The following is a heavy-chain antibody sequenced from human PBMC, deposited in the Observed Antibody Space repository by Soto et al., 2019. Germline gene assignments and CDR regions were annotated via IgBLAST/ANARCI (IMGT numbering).Heavy chain of an antibody. V-gene: IGHV3-15*07. D-gene: IGHD3-3*01. CDR2: IKSKTDGGTT. J-gene: IGHJ6*02. CDR1: GFTFSNSW. CDR3: TTTAPEDTIFGVVIMVQRKYYYYGMDV. Sequence: GVSLGLSFAASGFTFSNSWVNWVRQAPGKGLEWVGRIKSKTDGGTTDYAAPVKGRFTISRDDSKNTLYLQMNSLKTEDTAVYYCTTTAPEDTIFGVVIMVQRKYYYYGMDVWGQGTTVTVSS.